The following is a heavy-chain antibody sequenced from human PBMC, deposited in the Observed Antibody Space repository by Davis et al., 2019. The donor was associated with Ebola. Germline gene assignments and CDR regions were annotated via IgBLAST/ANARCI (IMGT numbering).Heavy chain of an antibody. V-gene: IGHV3-30-3*02. D-gene: IGHD6-19*01. CDR2: ISYDGNRK. J-gene: IGHJ2*01. CDR3: AKDLKGQWADNFDL. CDR1: GFTFTTYA. Sequence: GESLKISCVGSGFTFTTYAMHWVRQAPGTGLEWVSLISYDGNRKFYTDSVKGRFTISRDNSKNTLYLQMNRLRGEDTAIYYCAKDLKGQWADNFDLWGRGTLVTVSS.